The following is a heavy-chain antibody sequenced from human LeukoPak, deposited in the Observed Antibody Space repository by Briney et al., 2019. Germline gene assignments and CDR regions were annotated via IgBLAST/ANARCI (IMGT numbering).Heavy chain of an antibody. CDR1: GGSISSYY. V-gene: IGHV4-4*09. CDR3: ARLYDRYYFDY. CDR2: IYTSGST. J-gene: IGHJ4*02. Sequence: SETLSLTCTVSGGSISSYYWSWIRQPPRKGLEWIGYIYTSGSTNYNPPLKSRVTISVDTSKNQFSLKLSSVTAADTAVYYCARLYDRYYFDYWGQGTLVTVSS. D-gene: IGHD1-14*01.